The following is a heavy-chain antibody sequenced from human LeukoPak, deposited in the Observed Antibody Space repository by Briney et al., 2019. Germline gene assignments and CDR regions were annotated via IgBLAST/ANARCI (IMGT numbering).Heavy chain of an antibody. V-gene: IGHV3-7*01. Sequence: PGGSLRLSCAASGFTFSNYWMSWVRQAPGKGLEWVANIKNDGSKKYYVDSVKGRFTISRDNAKNSLYLQMNSLRVEDTAVYYCASLNNDDYWGQGTLVTAPS. J-gene: IGHJ4*02. CDR3: ASLNNDDY. D-gene: IGHD1-1*01. CDR2: IKNDGSKK. CDR1: GFTFSNYW.